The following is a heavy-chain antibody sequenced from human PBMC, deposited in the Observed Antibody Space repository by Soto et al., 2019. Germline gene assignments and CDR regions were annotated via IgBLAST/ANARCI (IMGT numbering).Heavy chain of an antibody. CDR3: ARRAETNGWNGFGTDKYYFDF. D-gene: IGHD3-3*01. Sequence: ASVKVSCKASGHTFTSYDIYWVRQATGQGLEWMGWLNPNTGASGYAQKFQGRITMTSDTSINTVHMELSSLRSEDTAVYYCARRAETNGWNGFGTDKYYFDFWGQGTPVTVSS. CDR2: LNPNTGAS. CDR1: GHTFTSYD. V-gene: IGHV1-8*01. J-gene: IGHJ4*02.